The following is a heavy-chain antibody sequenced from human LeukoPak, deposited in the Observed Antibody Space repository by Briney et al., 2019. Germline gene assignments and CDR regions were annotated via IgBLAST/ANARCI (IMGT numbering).Heavy chain of an antibody. D-gene: IGHD4/OR15-4a*01. CDR3: VRRCRDGGCFFDY. Sequence: ECGGALLLCCSASEFIFSVYAMHWARQAPGNGVEDVSATSTNVGDTYYAASVKGRFTISRDNSKNTLYLQMSSLRAEDTAVYHSVRRCRDGGCFFDYRGDGDLVTVSS. CDR2: TSTNVGDT. V-gene: IGHV3-64D*09. J-gene: IGHJ4*01. CDR1: EFIFSVYA.